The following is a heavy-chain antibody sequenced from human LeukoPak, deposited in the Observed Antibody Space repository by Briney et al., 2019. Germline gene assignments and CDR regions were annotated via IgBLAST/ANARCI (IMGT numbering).Heavy chain of an antibody. J-gene: IGHJ4*02. Sequence: GGSLRLSCAASGFTFSSYEMHWVRQAPGKGLEWVSYISSSGGTIYYADSVKGRFTISRDNAKNSLYLQVNSLRAEDTAIYFCARDGRSCSGGSCYPHWGQGTLVTVSS. CDR2: ISSSGGTI. D-gene: IGHD2-15*01. CDR1: GFTFSSYE. CDR3: ARDGRSCSGGSCYPH. V-gene: IGHV3-48*03.